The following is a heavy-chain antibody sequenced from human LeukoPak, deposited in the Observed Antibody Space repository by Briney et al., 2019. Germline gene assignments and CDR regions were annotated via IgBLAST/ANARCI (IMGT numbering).Heavy chain of an antibody. CDR2: ISGSGGST. Sequence: GSLRLSCAASGFTFSSYAMSWVRQAPGKGLEWVSAISGSGGSTYYADSVKGRFTISRDNSKNTLYLQMNSLRAEDTAVYYCARGFIGIAAAGRKRGYWGQGTLVTVSS. V-gene: IGHV3-23*01. D-gene: IGHD6-13*01. CDR1: GFTFSSYA. CDR3: ARGFIGIAAAGRKRGY. J-gene: IGHJ4*02.